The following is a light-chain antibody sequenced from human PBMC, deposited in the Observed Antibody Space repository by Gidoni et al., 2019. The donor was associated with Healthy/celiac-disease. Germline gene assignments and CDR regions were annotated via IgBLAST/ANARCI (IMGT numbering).Light chain of an antibody. J-gene: IGKJ1*01. CDR1: QSVTTY. V-gene: IGKV1-39*01. CDR3: QQSYSLPWT. CDR2: TTS. Sequence: DIQMTQSPSSLSASVGDRVTITCRASQSVTTYLNWYQQRPGKAPKILIYTTSSLQPGVPSRFSGSGSGTEFTLTISSLQPEDSATYYCQQSYSLPWTFGQGTKVEIK.